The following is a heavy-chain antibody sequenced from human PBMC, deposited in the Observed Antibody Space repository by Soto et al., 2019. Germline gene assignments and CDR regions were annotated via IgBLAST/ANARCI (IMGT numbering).Heavy chain of an antibody. J-gene: IGHJ6*02. Sequence: SVKVSCKASGGTFSSYAISWVRQAPGQGLEWMGGIIPIFGTANYAQKFQGRVTITADESTSTAYMELSSLRSEDTAVYYCASDSDYGDYVPYGYYYGMDVWGQGTTVTVSS. CDR1: GGTFSSYA. CDR2: IIPIFGTA. CDR3: ASDSDYGDYVPYGYYYGMDV. D-gene: IGHD4-17*01. V-gene: IGHV1-69*13.